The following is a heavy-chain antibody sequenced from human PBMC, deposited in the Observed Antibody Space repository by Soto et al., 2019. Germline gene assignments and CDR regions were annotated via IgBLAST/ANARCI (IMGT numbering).Heavy chain of an antibody. V-gene: IGHV4-31*11. D-gene: IGHD2-21*02. Sequence: SETLSLTCAVSGGSISSGGYSWSWIRQPPGKGLEWIGYIYYSGSTYYNPSLKSRVTISVGTSKNQFSLKLSSVTAADTAVYYCARVCGGDCHYGMDVWGQGTTVTVSS. CDR1: GGSISSGGYS. CDR3: ARVCGGDCHYGMDV. J-gene: IGHJ6*02. CDR2: IYYSGST.